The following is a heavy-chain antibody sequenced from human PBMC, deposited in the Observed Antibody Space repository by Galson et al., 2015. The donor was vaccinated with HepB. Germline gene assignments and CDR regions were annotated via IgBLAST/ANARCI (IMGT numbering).Heavy chain of an antibody. V-gene: IGHV1-2*04. J-gene: IGHJ6*02. Sequence: SCKASGYTFTGYYMHWVRQAPGQGLEWMGWINPNSGGTNYAQKFQGWVTMTRDTSISTAYMELSRLRSDDTAVCYCARSNRYYYGSGSYGMDVWGQGTTVTVSS. CDR3: ARSNRYYYGSGSYGMDV. D-gene: IGHD3-10*01. CDR1: GYTFTGYY. CDR2: INPNSGGT.